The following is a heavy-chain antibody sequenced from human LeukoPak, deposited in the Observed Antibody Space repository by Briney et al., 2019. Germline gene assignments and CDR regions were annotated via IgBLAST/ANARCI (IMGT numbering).Heavy chain of an antibody. CDR2: IKQDGSEK. CDR3: ARVGIGYCSSTSCHNWFDP. D-gene: IGHD2-2*01. CDR1: GFTFSSYW. V-gene: IGHV3-7*01. J-gene: IGHJ5*02. Sequence: PGGSLRLSCEASGFTFSSYWMSWVRHAPGKGPEWVANIKQDGSEKYYVDSVKGRFTISRDNAKNSLYLQMNSLRAEDTAVYYCARVGIGYCSSTSCHNWFDPWGQGTLVTVSS.